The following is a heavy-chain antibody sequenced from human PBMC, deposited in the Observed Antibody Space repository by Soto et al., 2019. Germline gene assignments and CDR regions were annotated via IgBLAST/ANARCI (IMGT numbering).Heavy chain of an antibody. D-gene: IGHD2-15*01. Sequence: GGSLRLSCAASGFTFSNAWMSWVRQAPGKGLEWVGRIKSKTDGGTTDYAAPVKGRFTISRDDSKNTLYLQMNSLKTEDTAVYYCTTGGYCSGGSCYSSFDYWGQGTLVTVSS. V-gene: IGHV3-15*01. CDR1: GFTFSNAW. CDR2: IKSKTDGGTT. CDR3: TTGGYCSGGSCYSSFDY. J-gene: IGHJ4*02.